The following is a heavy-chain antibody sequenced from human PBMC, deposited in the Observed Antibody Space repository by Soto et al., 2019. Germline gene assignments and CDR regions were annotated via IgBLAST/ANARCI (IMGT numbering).Heavy chain of an antibody. V-gene: IGHV4-59*01. CDR2: IYYSGST. D-gene: IGHD4-4*01. CDR3: ARYRFGIDYNNAFDY. J-gene: IGHJ4*02. CDR1: GGSISSYY. Sequence: SETLSLTCTVSGGSISSYYWSWIRQPPGKGLEWIGYIYYSGSTNYNPSLKSRVTISVDTSKNQFSLKLSSVTAADTAVYYCARYRFGIDYNNAFDYWGQGTLVTVSS.